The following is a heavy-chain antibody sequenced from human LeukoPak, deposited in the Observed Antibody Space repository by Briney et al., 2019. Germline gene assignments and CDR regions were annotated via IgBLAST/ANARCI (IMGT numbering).Heavy chain of an antibody. Sequence: GGSLRLSCSASEFSFNSYAMSWVRQAPGKGLEWVSAISASGGSTYSADSVKGRFTISRDNSKNTLYLQMNSLRAEDTAVYFCAKDHFGYSSSSLDYWGQGTLVTVFS. CDR3: AKDHFGYSSSSLDY. J-gene: IGHJ4*02. CDR1: EFSFNSYA. D-gene: IGHD6-13*01. V-gene: IGHV3-23*01. CDR2: ISASGGST.